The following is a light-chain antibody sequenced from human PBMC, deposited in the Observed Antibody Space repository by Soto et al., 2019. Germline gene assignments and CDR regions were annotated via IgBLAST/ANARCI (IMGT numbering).Light chain of an antibody. CDR1: SSNIGNNY. Sequence: QSVLTQPPSVSAAPGQTVTLSCSCSSSNIGNNYVSWYQQLPGTAPKLLIYDNNERPSGIPDRFSGSKSGTSATLGITGLQTGDDADYYCGTWDSSLRAVVFGEGTKLTVL. J-gene: IGLJ2*01. CDR2: DNN. CDR3: GTWDSSLRAVV. V-gene: IGLV1-51*01.